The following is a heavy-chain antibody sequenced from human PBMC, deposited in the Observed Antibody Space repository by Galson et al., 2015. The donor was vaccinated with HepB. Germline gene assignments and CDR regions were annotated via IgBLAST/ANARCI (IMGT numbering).Heavy chain of an antibody. CDR3: ARGTYYYGSGSSVLRYGMDV. V-gene: IGHV3-21*01. CDR2: ISSSSSYI. D-gene: IGHD3-10*01. Sequence: SLRLSCAASGFTFSSYSMNWVRQAPGKGLEWVSSISSSSSYIYYADSVKGRFAISRDNAKNSLSLQMNSLRAEDTAVYYCARGTYYYGSGSSVLRYGMDVWGQGTTVTVSS. CDR1: GFTFSSYS. J-gene: IGHJ6*02.